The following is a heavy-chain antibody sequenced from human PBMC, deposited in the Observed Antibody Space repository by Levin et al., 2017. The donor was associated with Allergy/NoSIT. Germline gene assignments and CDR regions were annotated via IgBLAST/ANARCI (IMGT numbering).Heavy chain of an antibody. CDR2: IYWDDDK. CDR3: AHSRVRFLEWFQIPSHWYFDL. J-gene: IGHJ2*01. CDR1: GFSLSTSGVG. D-gene: IGHD3-3*01. V-gene: IGHV2-5*02. Sequence: SGPTLVKPTQTLTLTCTFSGFSLSTSGVGVGWIRQPPGKALEWLALIYWDDDKRYSPSLKSRLTITKDTSKNQVVLTMTNMDPVDTATYYCAHSRVRFLEWFQIPSHWYFDLWGRGTLVTVSS.